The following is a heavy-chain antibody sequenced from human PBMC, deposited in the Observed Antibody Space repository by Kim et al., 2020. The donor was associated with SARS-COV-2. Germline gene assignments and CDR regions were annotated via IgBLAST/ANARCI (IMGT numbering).Heavy chain of an antibody. CDR2: IKRKTDGGTT. Sequence: GGSLRLSCAASGFTFSNARMRWVRQAPGKGLEWVGHIKRKTDGGTTDYAAPVKGRFTISGDDSKNTLYLQMNSLKTEDTAVYFCTTGYCSGGTCYSLIYWGQGTLVTFSS. J-gene: IGHJ4*02. D-gene: IGHD2-15*01. V-gene: IGHV3-15*01. CDR3: TTGYCSGGTCYSLIY. CDR1: GFTFSNAR.